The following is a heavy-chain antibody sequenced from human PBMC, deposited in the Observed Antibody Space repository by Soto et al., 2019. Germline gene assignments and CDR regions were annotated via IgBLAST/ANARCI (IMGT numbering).Heavy chain of an antibody. CDR3: ARGPPDCGGDCYVIDY. J-gene: IGHJ4*02. V-gene: IGHV1-69*13. D-gene: IGHD2-21*02. CDR2: IIPIFGTA. Sequence: ASVKVSCKASGGTFSSYAISWVRQAPGQGLEWMGGIIPIFGTANYAQKFQGRVTITADESTSTAYMELSSLRSEDTAVYYCARGPPDCGGDCYVIDYWGQGTLVTVSS. CDR1: GGTFSSYA.